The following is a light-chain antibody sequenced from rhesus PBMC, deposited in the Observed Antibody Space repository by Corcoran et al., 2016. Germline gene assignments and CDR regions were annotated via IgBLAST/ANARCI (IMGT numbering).Light chain of an antibody. CDR2: WAS. CDR1: QSLLYTSNNKNY. V-gene: IGKV4-1*01. CDR3: QQYYSPPCT. Sequence: DIVMTQSPDSLAVSLGERVIINCKSSQSLLYTSNNKNYLAWYQQKPGQASKLLIYWASTRESGVPNRFSGNGSGTDFTLTISGLQAEDLAVYYCQQYYSPPCTFGQGAKVEI. J-gene: IGKJ2*01.